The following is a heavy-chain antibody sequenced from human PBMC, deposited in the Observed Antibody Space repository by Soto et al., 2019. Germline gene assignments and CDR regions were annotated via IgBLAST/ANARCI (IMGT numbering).Heavy chain of an antibody. CDR2: INPNSGGT. V-gene: IGHV1-2*04. Sequence: ASVKFSCKASGYTFTGYYMHWVRQAPGQGLEWMGWINPNSGGTNYAQKFQGWVTMTRDTSISTAYMELSRLRSDDTAVYYCARAFVGITGTDAYYDSSVQGTPVTVSS. CDR1: GYTFTGYY. J-gene: IGHJ4*02. CDR3: ARAFVGITGTDAYYDS. D-gene: IGHD1-20*01.